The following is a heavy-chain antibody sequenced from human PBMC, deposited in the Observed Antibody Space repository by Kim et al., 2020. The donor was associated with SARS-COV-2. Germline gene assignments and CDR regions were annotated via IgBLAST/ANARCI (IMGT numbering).Heavy chain of an antibody. CDR1: GFTFSSDS. CDR2: ISSSSSTI. V-gene: IGHV3-48*02. J-gene: IGHJ4*02. Sequence: GGSLRLSCAASGFTFSSDSMNWVRQAPGKGLEWVSYISSSSSTIYYADSVKGRITISRDNAKNSLYLQMNSLRDEDTAVYYCARDPPKLELHSHQAYWGQGTLVTVSS. D-gene: IGHD1-7*01. CDR3: ARDPPKLELHSHQAY.